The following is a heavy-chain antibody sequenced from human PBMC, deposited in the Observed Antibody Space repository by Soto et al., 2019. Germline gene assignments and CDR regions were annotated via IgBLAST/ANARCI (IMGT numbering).Heavy chain of an antibody. CDR2: IYSGGYT. J-gene: IGHJ4*02. Sequence: EVQLVESGGGLIQPGGSLRLSCAVSGFTVSNNYMSWVRQAPGKGLEGVSVIYSGGYTAYGDSVKGRFTISRDNSKNTLYFKMNSGTADAPAFYYWAPHAGGGGYWGQGTLVTVSS. D-gene: IGHD3-10*01. CDR3: APHAGGGGY. CDR1: GFTVSNNY. V-gene: IGHV3-53*01.